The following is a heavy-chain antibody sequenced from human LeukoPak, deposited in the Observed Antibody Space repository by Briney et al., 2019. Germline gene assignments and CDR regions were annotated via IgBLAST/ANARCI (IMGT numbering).Heavy chain of an antibody. CDR2: TSYGGSNK. CDR3: AKDGSYGYYGSGTHYYYYYMDV. V-gene: IGHV3-30*18. Sequence: GGSLRLSCAASGFTFSSYGMHWVRQAPGKGLEGVALTSYGGSNKYYEDSVKGRFTISRYNSKNTLYLQMNSLRAEDTAVYYCAKDGSYGYYGSGTHYYYYYMDVWGKGTTVTVSS. J-gene: IGHJ6*03. CDR1: GFTFSSYG. D-gene: IGHD3-10*01.